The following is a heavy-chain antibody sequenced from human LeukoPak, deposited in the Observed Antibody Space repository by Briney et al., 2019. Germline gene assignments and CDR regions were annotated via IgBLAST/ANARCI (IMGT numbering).Heavy chain of an antibody. CDR3: AKGFGWGNYYYGMDV. CDR2: ISYDGSNK. V-gene: IGHV3-30*18. D-gene: IGHD3-10*01. Sequence: GGSLRLSCAASGFTFSAYGMRWVRQAPGRGLEWVAVISYDGSNKYYADSVKGRFTISRENSKNTLYLQMNSLRAEDTAVFYCAKGFGWGNYYYGMDVWGQGTTVTVSS. J-gene: IGHJ6*02. CDR1: GFTFSAYG.